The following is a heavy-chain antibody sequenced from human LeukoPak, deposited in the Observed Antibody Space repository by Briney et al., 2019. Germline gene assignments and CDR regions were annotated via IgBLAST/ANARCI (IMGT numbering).Heavy chain of an antibody. Sequence: GESLKISCKGSGYSFTSYWIGWVRQMPGKDLEWMGIIYPGDSDTRYSPSFQGQVTISADKSISTAYLQWSSLKASDTAMYYCATSTYCSSTSCYKYYYYMDVWGKGTTVTVSS. V-gene: IGHV5-51*01. J-gene: IGHJ6*03. CDR2: IYPGDSDT. D-gene: IGHD2-2*02. CDR1: GYSFTSYW. CDR3: ATSTYCSSTSCYKYYYYMDV.